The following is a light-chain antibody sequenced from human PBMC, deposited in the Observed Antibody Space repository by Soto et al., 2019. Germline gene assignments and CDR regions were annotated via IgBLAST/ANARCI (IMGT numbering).Light chain of an antibody. CDR1: SSDVGAYKF. V-gene: IGLV2-14*01. Sequence: QSALTQPASVSGSPGQSITIFCSGTSSDVGAYKFVSWYRHHPGKAPQVMIYEVSNRPSGVSNRFSGSKSGNTASLTISGLQPEDEGDYYCSSYTSTSTPRVFGGGTKLTVL. J-gene: IGLJ3*02. CDR3: SSYTSTSTPRV. CDR2: EVS.